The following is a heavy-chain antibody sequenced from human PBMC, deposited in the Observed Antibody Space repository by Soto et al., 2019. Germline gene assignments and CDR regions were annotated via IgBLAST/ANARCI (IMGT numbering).Heavy chain of an antibody. D-gene: IGHD3-22*01. CDR3: ARDQYDSSGYGMDV. V-gene: IGHV4-59*01. CDR2: IYYSGST. J-gene: IGHJ6*02. Sequence: SETLSLTCTVSGGSISSYYWSWIRQPPGKGLEWIGYIYYSGSTNYNPSLKSRVTISVDTSKNQFSLKLSSVTAADTAVYYCARDQYDSSGYGMDVWGQGNTVTVSS. CDR1: GGSISSYY.